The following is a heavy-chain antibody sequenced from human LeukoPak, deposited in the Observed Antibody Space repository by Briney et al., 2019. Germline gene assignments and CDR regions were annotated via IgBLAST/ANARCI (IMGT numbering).Heavy chain of an antibody. CDR1: GFTFDDYG. Sequence: AGSLRLSCAASGFTFDDYGMSWVRQAPGKGLEWGSGINWNGGSTGYADSVKGRFTTSRANAKTYLDLKMNSLRAEDTAVYYCARENYVFWKWFDPWGQGTLVTVSS. CDR2: INWNGGST. J-gene: IGHJ5*02. CDR3: ARENYVFWKWFDP. D-gene: IGHD3-3*01. V-gene: IGHV3-20*04.